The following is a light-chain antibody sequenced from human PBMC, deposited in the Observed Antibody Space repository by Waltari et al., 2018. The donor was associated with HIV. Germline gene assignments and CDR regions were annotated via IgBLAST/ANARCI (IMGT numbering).Light chain of an antibody. CDR2: GRN. CDR1: SPNIRRNT. V-gene: IGLV1-44*01. CDR3: AAWDERLDGYV. J-gene: IGLJ1*01. Sequence: QSGLTQPPAASGAPGRGVTIPCSGSSPNIRRNTVTWYQQTPGSAPKPLIYGRNLRAPGVPDRFAGAKSGTSASLVSSGLQSDDEAEYYCAAWDERLDGYVFGPGTTVTVL.